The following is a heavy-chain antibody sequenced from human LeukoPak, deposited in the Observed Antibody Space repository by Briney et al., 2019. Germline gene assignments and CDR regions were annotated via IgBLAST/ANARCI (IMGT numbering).Heavy chain of an antibody. V-gene: IGHV3-9*01. CDR3: AKASGFTVTPGYFDY. D-gene: IGHD4-17*01. CDR2: ISWNSGSI. J-gene: IGHJ4*02. Sequence: PGRSLRLSCAASGFTFDDYAMHWVRQAPGKGLEWVSGISWNSGSIGYADSVKGRFTVSRDNAKSSLYLQMNSLRAEGTALYYCAKASGFTVTPGYFDYWGQGTLVTVSS. CDR1: GFTFDDYA.